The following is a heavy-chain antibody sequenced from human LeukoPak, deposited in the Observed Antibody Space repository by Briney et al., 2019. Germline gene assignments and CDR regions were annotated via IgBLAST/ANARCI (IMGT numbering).Heavy chain of an antibody. V-gene: IGHV4-30-4*01. J-gene: IGHJ4*02. D-gene: IGHD2-15*01. CDR1: GGSISSGDYY. CDR3: ARVQRYCSGGSCYGGGYFDY. CDR2: IYYSGST. Sequence: SETLSLTCTVSGGSISSGDYYWSRIRQPPGKGLEWIGYIYYSGSTYYNPSLKSRVTISVDTSKNQFSLKLSSVTAADTAVYYCARVQRYCSGGSCYGGGYFDYWGQGTLVTVSS.